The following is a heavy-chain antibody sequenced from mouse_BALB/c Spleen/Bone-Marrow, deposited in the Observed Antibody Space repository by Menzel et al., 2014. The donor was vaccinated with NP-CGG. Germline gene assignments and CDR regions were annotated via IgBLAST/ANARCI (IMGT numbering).Heavy chain of an antibody. J-gene: IGHJ2*01. CDR1: GYTFSNYW. CDR3: ARASVVPYYFDF. Sequence: VQLVESGAELMKPGASVKISCKATGYTFSNYWIDWVKQRPGHGLEWIGEILPGSGTANYSEKFKGKATFTADTSSNTAYMQLSSLTSEDSALYYCARASVVPYYFDFWGQGTTLTVSS. D-gene: IGHD1-1*01. V-gene: IGHV1-9*01. CDR2: ILPGSGTA.